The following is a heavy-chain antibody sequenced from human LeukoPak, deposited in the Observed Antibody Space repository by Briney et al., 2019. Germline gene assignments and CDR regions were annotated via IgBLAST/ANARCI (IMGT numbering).Heavy chain of an antibody. CDR2: ISYDGSNK. Sequence: GGSLRLSCAASGFTFSSYAMHWVRQAPGKGLEWVAVISYDGSNKYYADSVKGRFTISRDNSKNTLYLQMNSLRAEDTAVYYCARDPTEATKRYFDYWGRGTLVTVSS. V-gene: IGHV3-30*04. CDR1: GFTFSSYA. D-gene: IGHD5-24*01. J-gene: IGHJ4*02. CDR3: ARDPTEATKRYFDY.